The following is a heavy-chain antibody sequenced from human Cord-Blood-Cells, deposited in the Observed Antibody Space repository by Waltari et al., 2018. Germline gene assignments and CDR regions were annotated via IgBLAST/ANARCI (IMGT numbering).Heavy chain of an antibody. Sequence: QVQLVESGGGVVQPGRSLRLSCAASGFTFSSLAMHWVRQAPGKGLEWVAVISYDGSNKYYADSVKGRFTISRDNSKNTLYLQMNSLRAEDTAVYYCARGLVATYPDYWGQGTLVTVSS. D-gene: IGHD5-12*01. V-gene: IGHV3-30*04. J-gene: IGHJ4*02. CDR1: GFTFSSLA. CDR2: ISYDGSNK. CDR3: ARGLVATYPDY.